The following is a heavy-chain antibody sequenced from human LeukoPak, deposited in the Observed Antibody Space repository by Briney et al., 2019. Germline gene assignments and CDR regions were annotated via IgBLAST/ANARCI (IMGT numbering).Heavy chain of an antibody. CDR1: GLTFSSSG. V-gene: IGHV3-30*02. Sequence: GGSLRLSCTASGLTFSSSGMHWVRQAPGKGLDWVSLINHDGTNTFYADSVKGRFTISRDNSQNTLYLQMNSLRGEDTAVYYCTSFDYWGQGTLVTVSS. CDR3: TSFDY. J-gene: IGHJ4*02. CDR2: INHDGTNT.